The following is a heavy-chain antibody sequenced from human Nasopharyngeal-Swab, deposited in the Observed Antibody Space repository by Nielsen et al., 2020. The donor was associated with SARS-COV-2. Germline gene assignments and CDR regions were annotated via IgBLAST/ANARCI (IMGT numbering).Heavy chain of an antibody. CDR3: AKDKDYYDAFDI. J-gene: IGHJ3*02. CDR2: ISGSGGST. Sequence: GGSLRLSCAASGFTFSTYALRRVRQAPGTGLAWVSAISGSGGSTYYADSVKGRFTISRDNSKNTLYLQMNSLRAGDTAVYYCAKDKDYYDAFDIWGPGTMVTVS. CDR1: GFTFSTYA. D-gene: IGHD3-10*01. V-gene: IGHV3-23*01.